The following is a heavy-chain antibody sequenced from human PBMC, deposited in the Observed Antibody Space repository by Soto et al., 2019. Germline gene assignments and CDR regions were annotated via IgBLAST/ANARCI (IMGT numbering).Heavy chain of an antibody. D-gene: IGHD3-3*01. V-gene: IGHV3-30-3*01. CDR2: ISYDVSNK. Sequence: GGSLRLSCAASGFTFSSYAMHWVRQAPGKGLEWVAVISYDVSNKYYADSVKGRFTISRDNSKNTLYLQMNSLRAEDTAVYYCARHHHDFWLGYQKLGYSGQGTRVTFSS. CDR1: GFTFSSYA. CDR3: ARHHHDFWLGYQKLGY. J-gene: IGHJ4*02.